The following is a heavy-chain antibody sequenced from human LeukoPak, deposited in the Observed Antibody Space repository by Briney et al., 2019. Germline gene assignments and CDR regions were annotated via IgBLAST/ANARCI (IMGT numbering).Heavy chain of an antibody. CDR1: GYTFTSDG. V-gene: IGHV1-18*01. J-gene: IGHJ4*02. D-gene: IGHD3-22*01. CDR3: ARDGRVYYDSSGPGGY. Sequence: ASVKVSCKASGYTFTSDGISWVRQAPGQGLEWMGWISAYNGNTNYAQKLQGRVTMTTDTSTSTAYMELRSLRSDDTVVYYCARDGRVYYDSSGPGGYWGQGTLVTVSS. CDR2: ISAYNGNT.